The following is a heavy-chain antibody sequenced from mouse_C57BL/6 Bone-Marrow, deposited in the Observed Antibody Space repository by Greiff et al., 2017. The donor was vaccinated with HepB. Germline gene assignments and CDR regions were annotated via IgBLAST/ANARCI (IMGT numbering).Heavy chain of an antibody. CDR3: ARHGGNYDYFDY. V-gene: IGHV5-9*01. CDR2: ISGGGGNT. Sequence: EVMLVESGGGLVKPGGSLKLSCAASGFTFSSYTMSWVRQTPEKRLEWVATISGGGGNTYYPDSVKGRFTISRDNAKNTLYLRMSSLRSEDTALYYCARHGGNYDYFDYWGQGTTLTVSS. J-gene: IGHJ2*01. CDR1: GFTFSSYT. D-gene: IGHD2-1*01.